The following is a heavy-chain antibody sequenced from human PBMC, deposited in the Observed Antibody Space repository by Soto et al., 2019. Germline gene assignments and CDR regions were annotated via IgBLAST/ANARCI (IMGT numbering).Heavy chain of an antibody. J-gene: IGHJ6*02. CDR3: AREWANKTVIGGVTYRYYHGREV. CDR2: INPSSGNT. D-gene: IGHD3-16*01. V-gene: IGHV1-46*01. CDR1: GSSFTTYY. Sequence: QVQLVQSGAEVKKPGASVKVSCKASGSSFTTYYIQWVRHAPGHGPEWLGIINPSSGNTRYAQNFQCRVTRTRDTATSTVYMEWTGMRSEDSAVYYCAREWANKTVIGGVTYRYYHGREVWGQATTVTFSS.